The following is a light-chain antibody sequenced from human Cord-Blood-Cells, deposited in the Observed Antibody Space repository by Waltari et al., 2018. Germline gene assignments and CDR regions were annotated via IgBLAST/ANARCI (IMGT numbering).Light chain of an antibody. Sequence: SVSGSPGQSITISCTGTSSDVGGYNYVSWYQQHPGKAPKLMIYDVSKRPSGVSNRFSGSKSGNTASLTISGLQAEDEAYYYCSSYTSSSTYVFGTGTKVTVL. CDR1: SSDVGGYNY. J-gene: IGLJ1*01. CDR2: DVS. V-gene: IGLV2-14*04. CDR3: SSYTSSSTYV.